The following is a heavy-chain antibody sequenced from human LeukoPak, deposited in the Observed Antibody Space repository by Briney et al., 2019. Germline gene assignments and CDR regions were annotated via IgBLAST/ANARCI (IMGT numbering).Heavy chain of an antibody. CDR3: AREGPGYAFDY. J-gene: IGHJ4*02. CDR1: GFTVSSNY. Sequence: TGGSLRLSCAASGFTVSSNYMSWVRQAPGKGLEWVSVIYSGGSTYYADSVKGRFTISRDNSKNTLYLQMNSLRAEDTAVYYCAREGPGYAFDYWGQGTLVTVSS. D-gene: IGHD5-12*01. CDR2: IYSGGST. V-gene: IGHV3-66*01.